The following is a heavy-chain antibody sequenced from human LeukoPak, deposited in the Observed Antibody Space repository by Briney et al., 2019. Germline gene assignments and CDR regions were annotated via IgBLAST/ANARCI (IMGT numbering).Heavy chain of an antibody. CDR3: ARQWQSTGFDY. CDR1: GGSISSYY. Sequence: SETLSLTCTVSGGSISSYYWSWIRQPAGKGLEWIGRIYTSGSTNYNPSLKSRVTISVDKSKNQFSLKLSSVTAADTAMYYCARQWQSTGFDYWGQGTLVTVSS. J-gene: IGHJ4*02. D-gene: IGHD2-2*01. V-gene: IGHV4-4*07. CDR2: IYTSGST.